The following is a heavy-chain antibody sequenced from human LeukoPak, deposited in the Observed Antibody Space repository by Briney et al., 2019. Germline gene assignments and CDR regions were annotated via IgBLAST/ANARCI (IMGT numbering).Heavy chain of an antibody. CDR1: GYTFTNYD. CDR3: ARGMVVTAPSAFDI. D-gene: IGHD2-21*02. V-gene: IGHV1-8*01. CDR2: MNPNSGST. Sequence: ASVKVSCKASGYTFTNYDFNWMRQATGQGLEWMGWMNPNSGSTGYAQKFQGRVTMTRDTSISTAYMELSSLRSEDTAVYYCARGMVVTAPSAFDIWGQGTMVTVSS. J-gene: IGHJ3*02.